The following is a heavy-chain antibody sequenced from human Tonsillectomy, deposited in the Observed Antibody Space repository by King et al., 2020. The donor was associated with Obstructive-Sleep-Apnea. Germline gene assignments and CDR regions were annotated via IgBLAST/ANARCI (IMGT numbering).Heavy chain of an antibody. Sequence: TLKESGPTLVKPTQTLTLTCTFSGFSLTTSGVGVGWIRQPPGKALEWLALIYWDDDKRYSPSLKSRLTITKDTSKNQVVLSMTNMDPVDTATYYCAHNKAPVGGLFGGFDYWGQGTLVTVSS. CDR2: IYWDDDK. V-gene: IGHV2-5*02. CDR1: GFSLTTSGVG. J-gene: IGHJ4*02. CDR3: AHNKAPVGGLFGGFDY. D-gene: IGHD3-10*01.